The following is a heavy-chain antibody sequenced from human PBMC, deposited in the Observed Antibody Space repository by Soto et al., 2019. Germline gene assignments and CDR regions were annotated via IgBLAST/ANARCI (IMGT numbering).Heavy chain of an antibody. CDR1: GYTFTSYA. CDR3: ARGGAVGATTPHTLDP. Sequence: ASVKVSCKASGYTFTSYAMHWVRQAPGQRLEWMGWINAGNGNTKYSQKFQGRVTITRDTSASTAYMELSSLRSEDTAVYYCARGGAVGATTPHTLDPWGQGTLVTVSS. J-gene: IGHJ5*02. V-gene: IGHV1-3*01. CDR2: INAGNGNT. D-gene: IGHD1-26*01.